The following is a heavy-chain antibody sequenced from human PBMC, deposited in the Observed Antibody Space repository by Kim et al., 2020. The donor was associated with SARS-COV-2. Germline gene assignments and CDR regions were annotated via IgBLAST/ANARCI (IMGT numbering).Heavy chain of an antibody. V-gene: IGHV3-13*04. J-gene: IGHJ6*02. CDR3: ARDASPRSKFGRTVAVDYYYYGMDV. Sequence: GGSLRLSCAASGFTFSSYDMHWVRQATGKGLEWVSAIGTAGDTYYPGSVKGRFTISRENAKNSLYLQMNSLRAGDTAVYYCARDASPRSKFGRTVAVDYYYYGMDVWGQGTTVTVSS. CDR1: GFTFSSYD. CDR2: IGTAGDT. D-gene: IGHD3-10*01.